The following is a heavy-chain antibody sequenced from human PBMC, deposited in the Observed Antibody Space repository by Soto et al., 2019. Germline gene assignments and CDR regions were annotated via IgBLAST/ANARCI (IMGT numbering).Heavy chain of an antibody. CDR1: GGSISGGVGGLYY. V-gene: IGHV4-30-4*01. Sequence: QLQLRESGPGLVKPSETLSLTCTVSGGSISGGVGGLYYWSWIRQPPGKGLEWIGYNYDSGRTYYNPSLNPRGTIAVDPSKNQCSLRLRSVTAADSAVYYRAREVIPLTTDWYFDLWGRCTLVTVSS. CDR3: AREVIPLTTDWYFDL. J-gene: IGHJ2*01. CDR2: NYDSGRT. D-gene: IGHD4-17*01.